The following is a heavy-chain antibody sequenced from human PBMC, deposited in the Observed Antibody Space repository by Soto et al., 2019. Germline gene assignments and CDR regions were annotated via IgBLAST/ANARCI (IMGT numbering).Heavy chain of an antibody. V-gene: IGHV4-59*11. Sequence: ETLSLTCTVSGGSISDHYLSWTRQPPGKGLEWIGYGLRHEFVGTNPSLTSRVTISVDTSKKQFSLRLNSVTAADTAVYYCVAGPDHAKSAYWGQGTLVTVSS. CDR2: GLRHEFV. CDR3: VAGPDHAKSAY. J-gene: IGHJ4*01. CDR1: GGSISDHY.